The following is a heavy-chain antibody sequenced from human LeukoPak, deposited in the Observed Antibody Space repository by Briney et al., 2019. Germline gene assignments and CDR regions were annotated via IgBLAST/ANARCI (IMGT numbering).Heavy chain of an antibody. J-gene: IGHJ4*02. CDR2: MNPNSGNT. D-gene: IGHD6-6*01. CDR3: ARSHYSSSMVGY. V-gene: IGHV1-8*03. Sequence: ASVKVSCKASGYTLTSYDINWVRQATGQGLEWMGWMNPNSGNTGYAQKFQGRVTITRNTSISTAYMELSSLRSEDTAVYYCARSHYSSSMVGYWGQGTLVTVSS. CDR1: GYTLTSYD.